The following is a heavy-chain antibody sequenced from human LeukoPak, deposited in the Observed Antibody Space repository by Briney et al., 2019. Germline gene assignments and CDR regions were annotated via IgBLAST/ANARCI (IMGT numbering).Heavy chain of an antibody. Sequence: SGTLTLTCTVSGGSIRGYYWSWIRQPPGKGLEWIGYIYYSGSTNYNPSLQSRVTISVDTSKNQFSLNLTSVTAADTAVYYCARYGSGTYPRFDYWGQGILVTVSS. D-gene: IGHD3-10*01. CDR2: IYYSGST. V-gene: IGHV4-59*08. CDR3: ARYGSGTYPRFDY. CDR1: GGSIRGYY. J-gene: IGHJ4*02.